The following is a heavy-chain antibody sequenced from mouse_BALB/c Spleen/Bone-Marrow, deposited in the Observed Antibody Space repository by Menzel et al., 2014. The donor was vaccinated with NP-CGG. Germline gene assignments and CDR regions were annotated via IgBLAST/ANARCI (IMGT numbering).Heavy chain of an antibody. D-gene: IGHD3-1*01. V-gene: IGHV5-9-4*01. CDR2: ISSGGSYT. Sequence: EVQGVESGGGLVKPGGSLKLSCAASGFTFSYYGMSWVRQSPEKRLEWVAEISSGGSYTYYPDTVTGRFTISRDNAKNTLYLEMSSLRSEDTAMYYCARDSSGYFDYWGQGTTLTVPS. CDR1: GFTFSYYG. J-gene: IGHJ2*01. CDR3: ARDSSGYFDY.